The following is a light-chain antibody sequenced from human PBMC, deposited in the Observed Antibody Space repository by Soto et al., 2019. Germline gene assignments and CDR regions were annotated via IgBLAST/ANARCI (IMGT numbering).Light chain of an antibody. Sequence: EIVMTQSPATLSVSPGERATLSCRASQSVYSNLAWYQQKPGQAPRLLIYGASTRATGIPARFSGSGSGTEFTLTISSLQSEDFAVYYCQRYSNWLYTFGQVTKLEIK. J-gene: IGKJ2*01. CDR3: QRYSNWLYT. CDR2: GAS. V-gene: IGKV3-15*01. CDR1: QSVYSN.